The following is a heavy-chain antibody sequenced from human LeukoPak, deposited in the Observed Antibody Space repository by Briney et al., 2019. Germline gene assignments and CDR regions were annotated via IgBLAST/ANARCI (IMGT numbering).Heavy chain of an antibody. J-gene: IGHJ6*02. CDR2: INPSGGST. CDR3: ARAGGGGSGSYSRNYYYYYGMDV. Sequence: ASVKVSCKAAGYTFTSYYMHWVRQAPGQGLEWMGIINPSGGSTSYAQKFQGRVTMTRDTSTSTVYMEPSSLRSEDTAVYYCARAGGGGSGSYSRNYYYYYGMDVWGQGTTVTVSS. V-gene: IGHV1-46*01. D-gene: IGHD3-10*01. CDR1: GYTFTSYY.